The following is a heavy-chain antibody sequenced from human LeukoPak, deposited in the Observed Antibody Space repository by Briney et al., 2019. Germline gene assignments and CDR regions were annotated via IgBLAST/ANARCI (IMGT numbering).Heavy chain of an antibody. D-gene: IGHD3-10*01. V-gene: IGHV4-59*01. CDR2: IDHTGST. Sequence: SETLSLTCSVSGDSISMYYWNWIRQSPGKGLEWIGYIDHTGSTNYNPSLNSRVTISRDTSTNHFSLKLSSVTAADTAVYFCARNPNGGYYGSGSYSYMDVWGKGITVTVSS. J-gene: IGHJ6*03. CDR1: GDSISMYY. CDR3: ARNPNGGYYGSGSYSYMDV.